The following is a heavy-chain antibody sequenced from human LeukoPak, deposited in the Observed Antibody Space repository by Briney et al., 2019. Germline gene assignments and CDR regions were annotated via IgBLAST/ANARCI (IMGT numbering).Heavy chain of an antibody. Sequence: PTGGSLRLSCAASGFTFSSYWMSWVRQAPGKGLEWVANIKQDGSEKYYVDSVKGRFTISRDNAKNSLYLQMNSLRAEDTAVYYCARVKYSRVVGAFDYWGQGTLVTVSS. D-gene: IGHD6-6*01. CDR1: GFTFSSYW. CDR2: IKQDGSEK. J-gene: IGHJ4*02. CDR3: ARVKYSRVVGAFDY. V-gene: IGHV3-7*02.